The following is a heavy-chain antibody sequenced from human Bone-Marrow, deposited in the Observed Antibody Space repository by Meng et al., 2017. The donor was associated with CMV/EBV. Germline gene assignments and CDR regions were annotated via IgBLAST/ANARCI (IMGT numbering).Heavy chain of an antibody. V-gene: IGHV3-20*04. CDR1: GFRFDDYA. Sequence: GGSLRLSCAGSGFRFDDYAMSWVRQVPGKGLEWVAGINWNGGSTGYADSVKGRFTISRDNVKNSLYLQMNSLRAEDTALYYCAKDSGVIIDRYYYYYGMDVWGQGTTVTVSS. J-gene: IGHJ6*02. CDR3: AKDSGVIIDRYYYYYGMDV. CDR2: INWNGGST. D-gene: IGHD3-10*01.